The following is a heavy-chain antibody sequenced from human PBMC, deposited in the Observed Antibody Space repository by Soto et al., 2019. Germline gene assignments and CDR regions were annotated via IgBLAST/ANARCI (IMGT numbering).Heavy chain of an antibody. J-gene: IGHJ5*02. D-gene: IGHD2-2*01. CDR1: GFTFSSYS. CDR2: ISSSSSDI. CDR3: ARALQFVVPAAMRVNNWFDP. V-gene: IGHV3-21*01. Sequence: PGGSLRLSCAASGFTFSSYSMNWVRQAPGKGLEWVSSISSSSSDIYYADSVKGRFTISRDNAKNSLYLQMNSLRAEDTAVYYCARALQFVVPAAMRVNNWFDPWGPGTLVTVSS.